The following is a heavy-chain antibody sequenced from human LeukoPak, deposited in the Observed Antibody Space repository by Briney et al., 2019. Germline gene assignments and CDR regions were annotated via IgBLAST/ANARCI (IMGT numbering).Heavy chain of an antibody. CDR3: SKWGDYDVLTGYYDSDF. Sequence: GGSLRLSCAASGFTFSNYAMSWVRQAPGKGLEWVSAIVGSGGSTYYTDSVKGRFTISRDNSKNTLFLQMNSLRVEDTALYYCSKWGDYDVLTGYYDSDFWGQGTLVTVSS. CDR2: IVGSGGST. D-gene: IGHD3-9*01. J-gene: IGHJ4*02. V-gene: IGHV3-23*01. CDR1: GFTFSNYA.